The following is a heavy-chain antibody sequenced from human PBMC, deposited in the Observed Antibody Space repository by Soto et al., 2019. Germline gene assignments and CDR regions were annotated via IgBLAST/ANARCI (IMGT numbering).Heavy chain of an antibody. D-gene: IGHD6-13*01. V-gene: IGHV3-33*01. Sequence: QPGWSLRLSCAASGFTFSSYGMHWVRQAPGKGLEWVAVIWYDGSNKYYADSVKGRFTISRDNSKNTLYLQMNSLRAEDTAVYYCARGNSRALEGGLEPWGHGTLVTAS. CDR3: ARGNSRALEGGLEP. CDR1: GFTFSSYG. CDR2: IWYDGSNK. J-gene: IGHJ5*02.